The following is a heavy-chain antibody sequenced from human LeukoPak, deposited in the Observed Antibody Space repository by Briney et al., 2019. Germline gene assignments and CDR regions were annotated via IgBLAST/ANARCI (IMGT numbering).Heavy chain of an antibody. CDR2: IYHSGST. V-gene: IGHV4-59*04. Sequence: PSETLSLTCTVSGGSISSYYWSWIRQPPGKGLEWIGYIYHSGSTYYNPSLKSRVTISVDRSKNQFSLKLSSVTAADTAVYYCRSDWNYQKYYFDYWGQGTLVTVSS. CDR3: RSDWNYQKYYFDY. J-gene: IGHJ4*02. D-gene: IGHD1-7*01. CDR1: GGSISSYY.